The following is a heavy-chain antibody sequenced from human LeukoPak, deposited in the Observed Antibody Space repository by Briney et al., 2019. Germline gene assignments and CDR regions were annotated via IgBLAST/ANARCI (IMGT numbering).Heavy chain of an antibody. CDR1: GFTFSSYA. V-gene: IGHV3-30*04. CDR2: ISYDGSNK. D-gene: IGHD6-13*01. J-gene: IGHJ4*02. Sequence: QAGGSLRLSCAASGFTFSSYAMHWVRQAPGKGVEWVAVISYDGSNKYYADSVKGRFTISRDNSKNTLYLQMNSLRAEDTAVYYCASSSLGGEQQLANGWVLGYWGQGTLVTVSS. CDR3: ASSSLGGEQQLANGWVLGY.